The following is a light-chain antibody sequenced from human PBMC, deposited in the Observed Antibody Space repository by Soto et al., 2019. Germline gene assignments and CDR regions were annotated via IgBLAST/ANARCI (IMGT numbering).Light chain of an antibody. V-gene: IGKV3-20*01. CDR3: QQYGSSRT. Sequence: EIVWTQSPGTLSLSPGERATLSCRASPSVSSSYLAWYKQKPGQAPRLLIYGASSRATGIPDRFSGSGSGTDFTLTIRRLEPEDFAVDYCQQYGSSRTFGQGTKGDIK. CDR1: PSVSSSY. CDR2: GAS. J-gene: IGKJ1*01.